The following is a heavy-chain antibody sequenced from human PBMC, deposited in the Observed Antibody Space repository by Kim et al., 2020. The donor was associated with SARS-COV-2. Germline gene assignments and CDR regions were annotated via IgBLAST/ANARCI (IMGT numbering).Heavy chain of an antibody. D-gene: IGHD1-26*01. V-gene: IGHV3-7*03. J-gene: IGHJ4*02. CDR3: ARYGRGSYYFDS. CDR2: K. Sequence: KYCVDSMRGRFTISRDNTKNLLYLQMNGLSAADTALYYCARYGRGSYYFDSWGQGVLVIVSS.